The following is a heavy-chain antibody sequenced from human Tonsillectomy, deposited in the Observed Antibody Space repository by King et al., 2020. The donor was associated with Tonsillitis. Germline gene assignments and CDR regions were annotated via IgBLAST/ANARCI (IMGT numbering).Heavy chain of an antibody. Sequence: QLQESGPGLVKPSETLSLTCTVSVGSISSTSYYWGWIRQPPGKGLEWIGSIYYSGSTYYNPSLNSRVTISVDTSKNQFSLKQRFVTAADTAVYFCASHYCGGDCYPIAAFFDFWGQGTLVTVSS. CDR1: VGSISSTSYY. CDR2: IYYSGST. J-gene: IGHJ4*02. CDR3: ASHYCGGDCYPIAAFFDF. V-gene: IGHV4-39*01. D-gene: IGHD2-21*02.